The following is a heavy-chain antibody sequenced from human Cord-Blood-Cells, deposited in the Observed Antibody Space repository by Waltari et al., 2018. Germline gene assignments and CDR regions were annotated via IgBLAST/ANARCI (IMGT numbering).Heavy chain of an antibody. CDR1: GLTFGDYA. CDR2: IRSKAYGGTK. D-gene: IGHD2-2*01. CDR3: TRQEIVVVPAHYYYYMDV. Sequence: EVQLVESGGGLVKPGRSLRLSCTASGLTFGDYAMSWFRPAPGRGLEWVGFIRSKAYGGTKKYAAAVKGRFTISRDDSKSIAYLQMNSLKTEDTAVYYCTRQEIVVVPAHYYYYMDVWGKGTTVTVSS. J-gene: IGHJ6*03. V-gene: IGHV3-49*05.